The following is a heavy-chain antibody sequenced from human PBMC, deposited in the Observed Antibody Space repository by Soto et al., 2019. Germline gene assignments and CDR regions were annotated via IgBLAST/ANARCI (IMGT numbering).Heavy chain of an antibody. CDR2: INSDGSST. CDR3: ARGPQSYYYYDSSGYYLTRSFDY. V-gene: IGHV3-74*01. J-gene: IGHJ4*02. D-gene: IGHD3-22*01. CDR1: GFTFSSYW. Sequence: PGGSLRLSCAASGFTFSSYWMHWVRQAPGKGLVWVSRINSDGSSTSYADSVKGRFTISRDNAKNTLYLQMDSLRAEDTAVYYCARGPQSYYYYDSSGYYLTRSFDYWGQGTLVT.